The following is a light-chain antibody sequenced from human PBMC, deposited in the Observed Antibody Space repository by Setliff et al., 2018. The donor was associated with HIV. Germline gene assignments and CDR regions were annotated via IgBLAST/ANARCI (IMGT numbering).Light chain of an antibody. CDR3: AAWDDSLNGYV. CDR1: RSNIGSNT. V-gene: IGLV1-44*01. CDR2: RNN. Sequence: QSVLTQPPSASGTPGQRVTISCSGSRSNIGSNTVNWYQQIPGTAPKLLIYRNNQRPSGVPDRFSGSKSGTSASLAISGLQSEDEADYYCAAWDDSLNGYVFGTGTKVTVL. J-gene: IGLJ1*01.